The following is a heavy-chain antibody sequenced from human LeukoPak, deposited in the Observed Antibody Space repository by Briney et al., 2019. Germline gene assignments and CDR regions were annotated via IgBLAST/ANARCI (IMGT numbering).Heavy chain of an antibody. CDR3: TTDLAAAWWELLQVDAFDI. D-gene: IGHD1-26*01. Sequence: GGSLRLSCAASGFTFSNAWMSWVRQAPGKGLEWVGRIKSKTDGGTTDYAAPVKGRFTISRDDSKNTLYLQMNSLKTEDTAVYYCTTDLAAAWWELLQVDAFDIWGQGTMVTVSS. CDR2: IKSKTDGGTT. CDR1: GFTFSNAW. V-gene: IGHV3-15*01. J-gene: IGHJ3*02.